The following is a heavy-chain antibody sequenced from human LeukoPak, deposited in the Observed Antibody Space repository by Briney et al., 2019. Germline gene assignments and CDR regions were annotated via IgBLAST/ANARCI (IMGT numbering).Heavy chain of an antibody. CDR1: GCKFDYYD. CDR2: ISWYSATR. V-gene: IGHV3-9*01. CDR3: VKLNGIRISSQVAWYFYG. Sequence: ALRLSCAAAGCKFDYYDMHWVRQAPGKGLEGVSAISWYSATRMNPDSVKGRFTVSRDDAKSSLFLQINSLRPEDTALYYCVKLNGIRISSQVAWYFYGCGGG. D-gene: IGHD2-15*01. J-gene: IGHJ2*01.